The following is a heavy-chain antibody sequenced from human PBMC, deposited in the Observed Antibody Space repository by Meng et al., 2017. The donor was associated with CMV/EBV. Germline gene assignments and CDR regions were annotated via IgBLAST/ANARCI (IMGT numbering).Heavy chain of an antibody. CDR1: GGSVSSSSYY. V-gene: IGHV4-61*01. CDR3: ACYIAAREGDYFDY. Sequence: GSLRLSCTISGGSVSSSSYYWSWIRQPPGKGLEWIGYIYYSGSTNYNPSLKSRVTISVDTSKNQFSLKLSSVTAADTAVYYCACYIAAREGDYFDYWGQGTLVTVSS. J-gene: IGHJ4*02. CDR2: IYYSGST. D-gene: IGHD6-6*01.